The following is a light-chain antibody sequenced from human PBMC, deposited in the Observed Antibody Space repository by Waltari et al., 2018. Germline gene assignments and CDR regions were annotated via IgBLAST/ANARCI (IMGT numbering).Light chain of an antibody. V-gene: IGLV1-40*01. CDR3: QSYDSSLSGHVV. J-gene: IGLJ2*01. CDR1: SSNIGAGYA. CDR2: GNS. Sequence: SVLTQPPSVSGAPGQRVTIPCTGSSSNIGAGYAGHWYQQLPGTAPKLLIYGNSNRPSGVPDRFSGSKSGTSASLAITGLQAEDEADYYCQSYDSSLSGHVVFGGGTKLTVL.